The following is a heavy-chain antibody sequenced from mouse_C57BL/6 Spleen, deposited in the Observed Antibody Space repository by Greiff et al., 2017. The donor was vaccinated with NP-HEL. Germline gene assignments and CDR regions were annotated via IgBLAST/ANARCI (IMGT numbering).Heavy chain of an antibody. J-gene: IGHJ2*01. D-gene: IGHD1-1*01. Sequence: QVQLQQPGAELVMPGASVKLSCKASGYTFTSYWMHWVKQRPGQGLEWIGEIDPSDSYTNYNQKFKGKSTLTVDKSSSTAYMQLSSLTSEDSAVYYCARSLLREYLRYFDYWGQGTTLTVSS. CDR3: ARSLLREYLRYFDY. V-gene: IGHV1-69*01. CDR1: GYTFTSYW. CDR2: IDPSDSYT.